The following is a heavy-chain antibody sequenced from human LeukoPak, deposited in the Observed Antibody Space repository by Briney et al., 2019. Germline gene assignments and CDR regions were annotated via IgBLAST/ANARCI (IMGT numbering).Heavy chain of an antibody. V-gene: IGHV3-23*01. CDR3: VKRSRDGYNSPLDN. J-gene: IGHJ4*01. CDR2: ISGSGGET. Sequence: GGSLRLSCAASRFTFSSYAMNWVRQAPGKGLEWVSQISGSGGETYYADSVQGRFTISRDNSENTVYLQMNSLRAEDTAVYYCVKRSRDGYNSPLDNWGQGTLVTVSS. CDR1: RFTFSSYA. D-gene: IGHD5-24*01.